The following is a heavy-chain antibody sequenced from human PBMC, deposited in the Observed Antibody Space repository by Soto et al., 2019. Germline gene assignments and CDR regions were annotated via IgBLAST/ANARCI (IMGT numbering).Heavy chain of an antibody. CDR2: IKSKTDGGTT. V-gene: IGHV3-15*01. Sequence: GGSLRLSCAASGFTFSNAWMSWVRQAPGKGLEWVGRIKSKTDGGTTDYAAPVKGRFTISRDDSKNTLYLQMNSLKTEDTAVYYCTTADYDILTGYADYWGQGTLVTVSS. CDR3: TTADYDILTGYADY. D-gene: IGHD3-9*01. CDR1: GFTFSNAW. J-gene: IGHJ4*02.